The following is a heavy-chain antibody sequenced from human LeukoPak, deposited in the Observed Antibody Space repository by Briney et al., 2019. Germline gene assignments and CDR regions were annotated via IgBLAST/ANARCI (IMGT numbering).Heavy chain of an antibody. CDR1: GFTFSSYG. V-gene: IGHV3-30*18. CDR2: ISYDGSNK. D-gene: IGHD6-19*01. J-gene: IGHJ4*02. CDR3: AKATEYSSGWYWDY. Sequence: GRSLRLSCAASGFTFSSYGMHWVRQAPGKGLEWVAVISYDGSNKSYADSAKGRFTISRDNSKNTLYLQMNSLRAEDTAVYYCAKATEYSSGWYWDYWGQGTLVTVSS.